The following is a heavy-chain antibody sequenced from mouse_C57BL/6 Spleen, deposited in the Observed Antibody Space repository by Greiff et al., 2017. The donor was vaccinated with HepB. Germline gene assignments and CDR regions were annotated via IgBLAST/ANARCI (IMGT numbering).Heavy chain of an antibody. CDR1: GFNIKDDY. D-gene: IGHD1-1*01. CDR3: TTTSITTVVAFDY. V-gene: IGHV14-4*01. CDR2: IDPENGDT. J-gene: IGHJ2*01. Sequence: VELQQSGAELVRPGASVKLSCTASGFNIKDDYMHWVKQRPEQGLEWIGWIDPENGDTEYASKLQGKATITADTSSNTAYLQLSSLTSEDTAVYYCTTTSITTVVAFDYWGQGTTLTVSS.